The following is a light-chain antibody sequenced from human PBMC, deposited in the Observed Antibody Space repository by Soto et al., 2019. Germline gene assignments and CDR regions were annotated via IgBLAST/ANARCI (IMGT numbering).Light chain of an antibody. Sequence: EIVLTQSPGTLSLSPGERATLSCSASQSVSSYLAWYQQKPGQAPRLLISAATNRATGIPARFSGSGSGTDFTLTISRLEPEDFAVYYCQRYGGFGQGTKVDIK. J-gene: IGKJ1*01. CDR3: QRYGG. CDR1: QSVSSY. V-gene: IGKV3-20*01. CDR2: AAT.